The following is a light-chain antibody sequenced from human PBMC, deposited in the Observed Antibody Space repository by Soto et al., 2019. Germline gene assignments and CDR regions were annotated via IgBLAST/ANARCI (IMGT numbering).Light chain of an antibody. Sequence: QSVLTQPPSVSAAPGQKVTISCSGSSSNIGTNYVSWYQQLPGTAPKLLIYDNYKRPSGIPDRLSGSKSGTSATLGIAGLQTGDEADHYCATWDSSMTTYVFGAGIKVIVL. CDR1: SSNIGTNY. J-gene: IGLJ1*01. V-gene: IGLV1-51*01. CDR2: DNY. CDR3: ATWDSSMTTYV.